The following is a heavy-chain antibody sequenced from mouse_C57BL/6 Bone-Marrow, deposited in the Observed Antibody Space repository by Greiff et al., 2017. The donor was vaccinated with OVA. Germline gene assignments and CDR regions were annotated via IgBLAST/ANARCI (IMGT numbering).Heavy chain of an antibody. D-gene: IGHD2-2*01. Sequence: QVQLQQSGAELVRPGASVKLSCKASGYTFTDYYISWVKQRPGQGLEWIARIYPGSGNIYYNEKFKGKATLTAEKSSSTAYMQLSSLTSDDSAVYFWARSEGLRDCFDYWGQGTTLTVSA. CDR1: GYTFTDYY. CDR2: IYPGSGNI. V-gene: IGHV1-76*01. CDR3: ARSEGLRDCFDY. J-gene: IGHJ2*01.